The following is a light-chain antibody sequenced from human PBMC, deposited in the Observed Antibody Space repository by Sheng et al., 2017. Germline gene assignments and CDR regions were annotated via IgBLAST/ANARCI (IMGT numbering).Light chain of an antibody. Sequence: DIQMTQSPSTLSASEGDRVSITCRASQSVRNWLAWYQQKPGKAPKLLIYKASTLQSGVPSRFSGSGSGTDFTLTISGLQPDDFATYYCQQYNSYLWTFGQGTKVEIK. CDR3: QQYNSYLWT. V-gene: IGKV1-5*03. J-gene: IGKJ1*01. CDR2: KAS. CDR1: QSVRNW.